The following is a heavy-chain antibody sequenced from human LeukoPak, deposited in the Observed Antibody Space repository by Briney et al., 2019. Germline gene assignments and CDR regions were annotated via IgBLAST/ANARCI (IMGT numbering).Heavy chain of an antibody. Sequence: SETLSLTCTVSGGSISSYYWSWIRQPPGKGLEWIGYIYYSGSTNYNPSLKSRVTISVDTSKNQFSLKLSSVTAADTAEYYCARGGATSHFDYWGQGTLVTVSS. J-gene: IGHJ4*02. CDR3: ARGGATSHFDY. CDR1: GGSISSYY. V-gene: IGHV4-59*01. CDR2: IYYSGST. D-gene: IGHD1-26*01.